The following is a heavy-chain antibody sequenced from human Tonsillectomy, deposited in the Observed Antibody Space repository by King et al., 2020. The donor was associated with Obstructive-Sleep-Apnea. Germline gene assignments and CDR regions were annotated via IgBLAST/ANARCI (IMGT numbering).Heavy chain of an antibody. CDR3: AKDYSYPDAFDI. Sequence: VQLVESGGGLVQPGGSLRLSCAASGFTFSSYSMSWVRQAPGKGLEWGSAISGSWGRTYYADSGKGRFTISRDNSKNTLYLQMKSLRAEDTAVYYCAKDYSYPDAFDIWGQGTMVTVSS. CDR2: ISGSWGRT. CDR1: GFTFSSYS. J-gene: IGHJ3*02. D-gene: IGHD5-18*01. V-gene: IGHV3-23*04.